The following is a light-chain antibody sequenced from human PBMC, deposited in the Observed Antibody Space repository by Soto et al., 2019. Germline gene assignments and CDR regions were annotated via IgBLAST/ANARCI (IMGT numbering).Light chain of an antibody. V-gene: IGLV2-14*01. J-gene: IGLJ1*01. CDR2: EVS. Sequence: QSVLTQPASVSGTPGQSITISCTGTSSDVGGYEYVSWYQQHPGKAPKVMTHEVSNRPSGVSNRFSASKSGNTASLTISELQAEDEADYYCCSYTSSSTYVFGTGTQVTVL. CDR3: CSYTSSSTYV. CDR1: SSDVGGYEY.